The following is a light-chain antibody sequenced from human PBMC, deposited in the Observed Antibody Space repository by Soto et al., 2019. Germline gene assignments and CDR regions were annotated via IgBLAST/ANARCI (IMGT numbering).Light chain of an antibody. Sequence: DTQMTQSPSSLSASVGDRVTITCQASHDISNYLNWYQQKPGKAPKLLIYDASNLAAGVPSSFSGSGSGTDVTFTISSLQTEDFATYYCQQYDSVPLTFGGGTTVDLK. J-gene: IGKJ4*01. CDR3: QQYDSVPLT. CDR1: HDISNY. CDR2: DAS. V-gene: IGKV1-33*01.